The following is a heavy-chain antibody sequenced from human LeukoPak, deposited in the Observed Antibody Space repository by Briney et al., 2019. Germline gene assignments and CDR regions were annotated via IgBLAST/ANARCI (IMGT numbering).Heavy chain of an antibody. V-gene: IGHV3-33*08. Sequence: GGSLRLSCAASGFAFSSYWMHWVRQAPGKGLEWVAIIWYAGNNKYYADSVKGRFTISRDNSKNTLYLQMNSLRAEDAAVYYCAREGFDGSGVLRAFYFDYWGQGALVTVSS. CDR3: AREGFDGSGVLRAFYFDY. CDR1: GFAFSSYW. D-gene: IGHD3-10*01. CDR2: IWYAGNNK. J-gene: IGHJ4*02.